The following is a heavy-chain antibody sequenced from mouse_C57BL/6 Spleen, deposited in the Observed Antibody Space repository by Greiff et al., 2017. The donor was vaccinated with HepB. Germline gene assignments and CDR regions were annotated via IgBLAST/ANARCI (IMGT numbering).Heavy chain of an antibody. D-gene: IGHD1-1*01. V-gene: IGHV2-5*01. Sequence: QVQLKESGPGLVQPSQSLSITCTVSGFSLTSYGVHWVRQSPGKGLEWLGVICRGGSTDYNAAFMSRLSITKDNSKSQVFFKMNSLQADDTAIYYCAKNEGIGSSSYYFDYWGQGTTLTVSS. J-gene: IGHJ2*01. CDR2: ICRGGST. CDR1: GFSLTSYG. CDR3: AKNEGIGSSSYYFDY.